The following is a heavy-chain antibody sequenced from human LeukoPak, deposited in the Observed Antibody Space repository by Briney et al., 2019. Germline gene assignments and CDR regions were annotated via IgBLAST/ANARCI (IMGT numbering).Heavy chain of an antibody. V-gene: IGHV3-21*01. CDR2: ISSSSSYI. CDR1: GLTFSGYS. J-gene: IGHJ5*02. Sequence: GGSLRLSCAASGLTFSGYSMNWVRQAPGKGLEWVSSISSSSSYIYYADSVKGRFTISRDNAKNSLYLQMNSLRAEDTAVYYCARHRYCTNGVCPRGWFDPWGQGTLVIVSS. D-gene: IGHD2-8*01. CDR3: ARHRYCTNGVCPRGWFDP.